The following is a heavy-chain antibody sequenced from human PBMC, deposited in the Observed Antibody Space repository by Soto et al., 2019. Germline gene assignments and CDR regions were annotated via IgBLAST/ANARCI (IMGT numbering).Heavy chain of an antibody. Sequence: SQTLSLTRAISGDSVSSNSAAWNWIRQSPSRGLEWLGRTYYRSKWYNDYAVSVKSRITINPDTSKNQFSLQLNSVTPEDTAVYYCARGGGVGWNDIGGMDVWGQGTTVTVSS. CDR1: GDSVSSNSAA. CDR2: TYYRSKWYN. D-gene: IGHD1-1*01. V-gene: IGHV6-1*01. CDR3: ARGGGVGWNDIGGMDV. J-gene: IGHJ6*02.